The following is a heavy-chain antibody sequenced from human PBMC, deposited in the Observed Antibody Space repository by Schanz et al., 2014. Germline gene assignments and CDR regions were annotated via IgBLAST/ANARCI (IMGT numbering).Heavy chain of an antibody. CDR3: AKYRGYYRVSGSYRELEY. CDR2: ISYDGSKK. Sequence: QVQLVESGGGVVQPGRSLRLSCAASGFMFSSYGMHWVRQAPGKGLEWVGVISYDGSKKSYADSVKGRFTISRDNSKNTLYLQMNSLRPEDTAVYYCAKYRGYYRVSGSYRELEYWGQGTLVTVSP. V-gene: IGHV3-30*18. D-gene: IGHD3-10*01. CDR1: GFMFSSYG. J-gene: IGHJ4*02.